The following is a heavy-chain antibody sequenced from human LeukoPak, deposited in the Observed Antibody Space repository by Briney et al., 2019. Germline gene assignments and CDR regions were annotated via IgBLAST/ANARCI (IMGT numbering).Heavy chain of an antibody. CDR3: AREEGTIFGVVPGDAFDI. V-gene: IGHV4-31*03. J-gene: IGHJ3*02. CDR2: IYYIGRT. Sequence: SQTLSLTCTVSGGSISSDYYWSWIRQYPGKGLEWIGYIYYIGRTYYHPSLKSRVTISVDTSKSQFSLKLNSVTVADTAVYYCAREEGTIFGVVPGDAFDIWGQGTIVTVSS. D-gene: IGHD3-3*01. CDR1: GGSISSDYY.